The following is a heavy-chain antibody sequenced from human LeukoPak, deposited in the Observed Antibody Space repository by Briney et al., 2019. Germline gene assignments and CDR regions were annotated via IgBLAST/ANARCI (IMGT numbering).Heavy chain of an antibody. CDR2: IFHSGST. J-gene: IGHJ4*02. D-gene: IGHD1-14*01. Sequence: PSETLSLTCGVSGGSLSSGNWWSWVRQPPGKGLEWIGEIFHSGSTNFNPSLKSRVTISIDKSKNQFSLEVTSVTAADTAVYYCARNAAYNLDYWGQGIQVTVSS. CDR1: GGSLSSGNW. V-gene: IGHV4-4*02. CDR3: ARNAAYNLDY.